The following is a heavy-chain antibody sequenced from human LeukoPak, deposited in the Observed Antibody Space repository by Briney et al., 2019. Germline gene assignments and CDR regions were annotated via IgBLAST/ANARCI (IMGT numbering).Heavy chain of an antibody. Sequence: PGGSLRLFCAASGFTFSDYYMSWIRQAPGKGLEWVSYISSSGSTIYYADSVKGRFTISRDNAKNSLYLQMNSLRAEDTAVYYCARDGTYYYDSSGYWDYWGQGTLVTVSS. D-gene: IGHD3-22*01. V-gene: IGHV3-11*01. CDR3: ARDGTYYYDSSGYWDY. CDR1: GFTFSDYY. CDR2: ISSSGSTI. J-gene: IGHJ4*02.